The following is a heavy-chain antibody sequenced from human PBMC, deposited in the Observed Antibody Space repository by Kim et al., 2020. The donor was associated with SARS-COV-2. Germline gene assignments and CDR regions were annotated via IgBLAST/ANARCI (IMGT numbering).Heavy chain of an antibody. CDR3: ARGGSSGYYLFLPDY. Sequence: ASVKVSCKASGYTFTGYYMHWVRQAPGQGLEWMGRINPNSGGTNYAQKFQGRVTMTRDTSISTAYMELSRLRSDDTAVYYCARGGSSGYYLFLPDYWGQGTLVTVSS. CDR2: INPNSGGT. V-gene: IGHV1-2*06. J-gene: IGHJ4*02. CDR1: GYTFTGYY. D-gene: IGHD3-22*01.